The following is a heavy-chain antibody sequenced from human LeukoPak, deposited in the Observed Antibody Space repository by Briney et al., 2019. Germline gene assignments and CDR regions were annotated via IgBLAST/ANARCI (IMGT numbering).Heavy chain of an antibody. Sequence: GGSLRLSCAASGFNFGSYSMTWVRQAPGKGLEWVSVISADSATTFYADSVKGRFTISRDNAKNTVFLQMSSLRAEDTALYYCAKGCCSSSWYSFDYWGQGTLVTVSS. CDR1: GFNFGSYS. V-gene: IGHV3-23*01. J-gene: IGHJ4*02. CDR3: AKGCCSSSWYSFDY. CDR2: ISADSATT. D-gene: IGHD6-13*01.